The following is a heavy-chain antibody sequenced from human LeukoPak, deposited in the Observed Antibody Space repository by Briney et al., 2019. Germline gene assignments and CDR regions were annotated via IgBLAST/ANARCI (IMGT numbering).Heavy chain of an antibody. CDR3: AKAPNPSSWQHILDY. J-gene: IGHJ4*02. CDR1: GFTFSSYA. V-gene: IGHV3-23*01. Sequence: GGSLRLSCAASGFTFSSYAMSWVRQAPGKGLEWVSAISGSGGSTYYADSVKGRFTISRDNSKNTLYLQMNSLRAEDTAVYYCAKAPNPSSWQHILDYWGQGTLVTVSS. CDR2: ISGSGGST. D-gene: IGHD6-13*01.